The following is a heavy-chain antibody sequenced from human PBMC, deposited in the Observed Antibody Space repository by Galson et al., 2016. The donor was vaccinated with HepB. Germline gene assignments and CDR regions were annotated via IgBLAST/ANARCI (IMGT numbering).Heavy chain of an antibody. CDR3: ARPFGSGNYDAFDV. V-gene: IGHV1-18*04. CDR2: ISAHNGNT. Sequence: CKASGYTLTSHAINWVRQAPGQGLEWMGWISAHNGNTNYAQSLQGRVTLTTETSTNTAYMELRSLRSDDTALYYCARPFGSGNYDAFDVWGQGTMVTVSS. J-gene: IGHJ3*01. CDR1: GYTLTSHA. D-gene: IGHD3-10*01.